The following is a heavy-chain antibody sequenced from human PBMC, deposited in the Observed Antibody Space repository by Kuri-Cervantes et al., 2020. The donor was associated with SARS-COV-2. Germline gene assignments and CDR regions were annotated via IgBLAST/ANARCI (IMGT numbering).Heavy chain of an antibody. CDR1: GFTVSSNY. CDR2: IYSGGST. Sequence: GGSLRLSCAASGFTVSSNYMSWVRQAPGKGLEWVPVIYSGGSTYYADSVKGRFTISRDNSKNTLYLQMNSLRAEDTAVYYCARDFKIFLGPFDYWGQGTLVTVSS. V-gene: IGHV3-66*02. D-gene: IGHD3-9*01. CDR3: ARDFKIFLGPFDY. J-gene: IGHJ4*02.